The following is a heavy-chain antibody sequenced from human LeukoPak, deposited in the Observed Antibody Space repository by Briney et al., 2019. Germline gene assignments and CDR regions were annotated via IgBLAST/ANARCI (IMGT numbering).Heavy chain of an antibody. D-gene: IGHD3-3*01. CDR3: ARRKKYYDFWSGYYRPDYYYYYMDV. CDR2: IKQDGSEK. CDR1: GFTFSSYW. V-gene: IGHV3-7*01. J-gene: IGHJ6*03. Sequence: GGSLRLSCAASGFTFSSYWMSWVRQAPGKGLEWVANIKQDGSEKYYVDSVKGRFTISRDNAKNSLYLQMNSLRAEDTAVYYCARRKKYYDFWSGYYRPDYYYYYMDVWGKGTTVTVSS.